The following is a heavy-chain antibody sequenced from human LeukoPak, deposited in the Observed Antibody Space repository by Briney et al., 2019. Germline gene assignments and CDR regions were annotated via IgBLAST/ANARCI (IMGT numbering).Heavy chain of an antibody. CDR2: IKKDGSEK. V-gene: IGHV3-7*01. CDR1: GFTSSSYW. CDR3: ARDLSGVTGYTYGRGIDY. D-gene: IGHD5-18*01. Sequence: GGSLRLSCAASGFTSSSYWTSWVRQAPGKGLEWVANIKKDGSEKYYVDSVKGRFTISRDNAKTSLYLRMNSLRAEDTAVYYCARDLSGVTGYTYGRGIDYWGQGTLVTVSS. J-gene: IGHJ4*02.